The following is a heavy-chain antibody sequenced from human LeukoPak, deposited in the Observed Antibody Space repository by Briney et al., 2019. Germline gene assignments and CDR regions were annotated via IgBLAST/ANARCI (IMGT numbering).Heavy chain of an antibody. CDR2: IIPIFGTA. CDR1: VGTCSSYA. J-gene: IGHJ4*02. CDR3: ASGLTRYFDY. Sequence: GASVKVSCKASVGTCSSYAISWVRQAPGQGLEWMGRIIPIFGTANYAQKFQGRVTITTDESTSTAYMELSSLRSEDTAVYYCASGLTRYFDYWGQGTLVTVSS. D-gene: IGHD3-3*01. V-gene: IGHV1-69*05.